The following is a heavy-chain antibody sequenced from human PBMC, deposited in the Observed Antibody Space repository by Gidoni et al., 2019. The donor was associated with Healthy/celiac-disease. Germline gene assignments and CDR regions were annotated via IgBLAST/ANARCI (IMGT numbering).Heavy chain of an antibody. Sequence: EVQLVESGGGLVKPGGSLRLSCAASGFTFSNAWMSWVRQAPGKGLEWVGRIKSKTDGGTTDYAAPVKGRFTISRDDSKNTLYLQMNSLKTEDTAVYYCTTEVVVAATDNWFDPWGQGTLVTVSS. V-gene: IGHV3-15*01. CDR1: GFTFSNAW. D-gene: IGHD2-15*01. J-gene: IGHJ5*02. CDR2: IKSKTDGGTT. CDR3: TTEVVVAATDNWFDP.